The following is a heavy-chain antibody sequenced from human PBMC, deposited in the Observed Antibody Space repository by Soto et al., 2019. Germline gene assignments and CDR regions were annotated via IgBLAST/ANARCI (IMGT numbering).Heavy chain of an antibody. CDR2: IHHSGST. J-gene: IGHJ4*02. CDR3: ARDHGSHAGE. V-gene: IGHV4-4*02. Sequence: QVQLQESGPGLVRPSGTVSLTCAVSGGSISNGDWWSWVRQPPGEGLEWIGEIHHSGSTNYNPSLKSRVTMSVVPSKNLFSLTLNSVTAADTAFYYCARDHGSHAGEWGQGTLVSVSS. D-gene: IGHD6-13*01. CDR1: GGSISNGDW.